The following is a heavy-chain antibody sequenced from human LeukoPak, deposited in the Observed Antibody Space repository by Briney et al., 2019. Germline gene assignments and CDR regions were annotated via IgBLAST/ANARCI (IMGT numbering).Heavy chain of an antibody. D-gene: IGHD3-3*01. J-gene: IGHJ5*02. CDR3: AALTLTGVVGRGWFDA. CDR1: DDSISNNNWS. V-gene: IGHV4-39*01. CDR2: MPFDEKVSDNEIP. Sequence: PSETLSLTCSVSDDSISNNNWSWAWLRQLPGKGLEWIVTMPFDEKVSDNEIPSYNPSLKGRATISAEKSKNQLSLKVKSVTAADTASYYCAALTLTGVVGRGWFDAWGQGTLVIVSS.